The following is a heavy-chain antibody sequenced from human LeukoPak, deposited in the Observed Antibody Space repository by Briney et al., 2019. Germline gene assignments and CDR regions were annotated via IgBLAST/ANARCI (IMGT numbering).Heavy chain of an antibody. CDR2: KYARGSS. J-gene: IGHJ3*02. Sequence: NPSETLSLTCTVSGGSISNYYWSWIRQPAGKGLEWIGRKYARGSSNYNPPVQSRVTMSVDTSKNQFSLKLRSVTAADTAVYYCARGRYCSADICTGGDSFDIWGQGTMVSVSP. D-gene: IGHD2-15*01. CDR3: ARGRYCSADICTGGDSFDI. V-gene: IGHV4-4*07. CDR1: GGSISNYY.